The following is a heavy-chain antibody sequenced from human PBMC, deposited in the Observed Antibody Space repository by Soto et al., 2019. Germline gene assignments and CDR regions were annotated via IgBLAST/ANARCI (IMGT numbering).Heavy chain of an antibody. J-gene: IGHJ4*02. CDR3: ARAAYYPDSSGYFLDK. D-gene: IGHD3-22*01. CDR1: GGSISGYD. V-gene: IGHV4-59*01. CDR2: IYYSGST. Sequence: NPXESLSIPCSVSGGSISGYDWSWIRQPPGKGLEWIAYIYYSGSTNYNPSLKSRVTISLDASKNQFSLKLTSVTAADAAVYYCARAAYYPDSSGYFLDKWGQGTLVTVSS.